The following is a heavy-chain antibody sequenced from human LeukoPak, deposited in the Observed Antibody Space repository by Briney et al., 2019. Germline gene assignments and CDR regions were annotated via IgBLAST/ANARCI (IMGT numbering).Heavy chain of an antibody. V-gene: IGHV4-34*01. CDR3: ARNKQNVFDY. CDR1: GGSFSGYY. CDR2: INHSGST. D-gene: IGHD1-1*01. Sequence: SETLSLTCAVYGGSFSGYYWSWIRQPPGKGLEWIGEINHSGSTNYNPSLKSRVTMSVDTSKNQFSLKLSSVTAADTAVYYCARNKQNVFDYWGQGTLVTVSS. J-gene: IGHJ4*02.